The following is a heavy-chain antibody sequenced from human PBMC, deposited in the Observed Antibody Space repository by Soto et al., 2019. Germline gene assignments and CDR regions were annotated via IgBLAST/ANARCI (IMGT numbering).Heavy chain of an antibody. D-gene: IGHD2-15*01. Sequence: VQLLDSGGGLVQPGGSLRLSCVASGFTFNNYGVSWVRQAPGKGLEWVSSISDSGDTTYYADSVKGRFTISRDNSKNTMYLQMNSLRVEDTALYYCASKGAGYCSGGSGYYMGVWGKGTPVAVSS. J-gene: IGHJ6*03. CDR1: GFTFNNYG. V-gene: IGHV3-23*01. CDR2: ISDSGDTT. CDR3: ASKGAGYCSGGSGYYMGV.